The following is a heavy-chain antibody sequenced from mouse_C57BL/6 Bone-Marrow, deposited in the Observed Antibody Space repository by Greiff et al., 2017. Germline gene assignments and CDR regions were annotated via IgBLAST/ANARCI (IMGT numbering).Heavy chain of an antibody. CDR3: ARAGYGNYAWFAY. V-gene: IGHV1-64*01. CDR1: GYTFTSYW. CDR2: IHPNSGST. D-gene: IGHD2-10*02. J-gene: IGHJ3*01. Sequence: QVQLQQPGAELVKPGASVKLSCKASGYTFTSYWMHWVKQRPGQGLEWIGMIHPNSGSTNYNEKFKSKATLTVDKSSSTAYMQLCSLTSEDSAVYYGARAGYGNYAWFAYWGQGTLVTVSA.